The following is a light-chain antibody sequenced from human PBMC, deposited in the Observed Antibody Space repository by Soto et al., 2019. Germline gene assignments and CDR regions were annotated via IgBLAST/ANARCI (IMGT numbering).Light chain of an antibody. J-gene: IGKJ2*01. Sequence: DIQMTQSPSTLSASVGDRVTITCRASQIISSWLAWYQQNPGKAPKLLIYDASSLESGVPSRFRGSRSGTEFTLNISSLQPDDFATYYCQQYNSYSQYTLCQWTKLEIK. CDR3: QQYNSYSQYT. CDR2: DAS. CDR1: QIISSW. V-gene: IGKV1-5*01.